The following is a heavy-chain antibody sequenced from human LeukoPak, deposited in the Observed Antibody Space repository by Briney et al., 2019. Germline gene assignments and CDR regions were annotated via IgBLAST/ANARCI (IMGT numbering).Heavy chain of an antibody. D-gene: IGHD5-18*01. V-gene: IGHV5-51*01. J-gene: IGHJ6*03. CDR2: IYPGDSDT. CDR1: GYSLTSYW. Sequence: GESLKISCKGSGYSLTSYWIGWVRQMPGKGLEWMGIIYPGDSDTRYSPSFQGQVTISADKSITTAYLQWSSLKASDTAMYYCARHQGTVDTAMVTNYYYYMDVWGKGTTVTVSS. CDR3: ARHQGTVDTAMVTNYYYYMDV.